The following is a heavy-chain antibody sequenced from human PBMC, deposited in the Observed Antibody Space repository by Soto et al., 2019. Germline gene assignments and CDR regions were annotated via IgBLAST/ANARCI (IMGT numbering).Heavy chain of an antibody. D-gene: IGHD3-22*01. CDR1: GYSFTSDW. V-gene: IGHV5-51*01. J-gene: IGHJ4*02. Sequence: GESLKISCNGSGYSFTSDWIGWFRQMPGKGLEWMAIVYPGDSDTRYNPSFQGQVTISADKSVNTAYLQWSSLKASDTAIYYCARRDSSGYYSDYWGPGTLVTVSS. CDR3: ARRDSSGYYSDY. CDR2: VYPGDSDT.